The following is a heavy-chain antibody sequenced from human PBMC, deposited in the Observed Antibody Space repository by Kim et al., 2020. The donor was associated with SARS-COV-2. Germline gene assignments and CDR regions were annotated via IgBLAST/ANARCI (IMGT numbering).Heavy chain of an antibody. CDR2: ISWNSGSI. D-gene: IGHD5-12*01. V-gene: IGHV3-9*01. CDR3: AKGRGYSHFVDY. J-gene: IGHJ4*01. Sequence: GGFLRLSCAASGFTFGDYAMHWVRQAPGKGLEWVSGISWNSGSIGYADSVKGRFTISRDNAKNSLYLQMNSLRAEDTALYYGAKGRGYSHFVDYWGHGTLVTFYS. CDR1: GFTFGDYA.